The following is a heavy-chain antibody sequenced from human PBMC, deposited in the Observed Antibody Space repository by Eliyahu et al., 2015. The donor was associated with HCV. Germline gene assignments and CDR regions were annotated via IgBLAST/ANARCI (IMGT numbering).Heavy chain of an antibody. V-gene: IGHV3-9*01. Sequence: EVQLVESGGGLVQPGRSLRLSCPAXGFTFDDYAMHWVRQAPGKGLEWVSGISWNSGSIGYADSVKGRFTISRDNAKNSLYLQMNSLRAEDTALYYCAKGLSGTYGALDYWGQGTLVTVSS. D-gene: IGHD1-26*01. CDR1: GFTFDDYA. J-gene: IGHJ4*02. CDR2: ISWNSGSI. CDR3: AKGLSGTYGALDY.